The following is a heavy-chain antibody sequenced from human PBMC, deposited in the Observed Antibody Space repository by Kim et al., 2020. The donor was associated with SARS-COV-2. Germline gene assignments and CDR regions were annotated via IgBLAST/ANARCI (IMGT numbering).Heavy chain of an antibody. CDR3: SRRQPATRSGWY. Sequence: SETLSLTCAVSGGSISSYCWYWVRQPPGKGLEWIGVINHSGSTNYNPNPTRRGSISIYTYKNKIPLTLSLITGAAAAADYCSRRQPATRSGWY. CDR2: INHSGST. V-gene: IGHV4-59*12. CDR1: GGSISSYC. D-gene: IGHD3-3*01. J-gene: IGHJ2*01.